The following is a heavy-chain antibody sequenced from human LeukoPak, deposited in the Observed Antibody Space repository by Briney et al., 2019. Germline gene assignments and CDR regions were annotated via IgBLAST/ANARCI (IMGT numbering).Heavy chain of an antibody. CDR3: ARDREQWLVQYYFDY. V-gene: IGHV3-23*01. J-gene: IGHJ4*02. CDR1: EFTFSSYA. CDR2: ISGSGGNT. Sequence: PGGSLRLSCAASEFTFSSYAMTWVRQAPGKGLEWVSAISGSGGNTYYADSVKGRFTISRDNSKNRVYLQMNSLRAEDTAVYYCARDREQWLVQYYFDYWGQGTLVTVSS. D-gene: IGHD6-19*01.